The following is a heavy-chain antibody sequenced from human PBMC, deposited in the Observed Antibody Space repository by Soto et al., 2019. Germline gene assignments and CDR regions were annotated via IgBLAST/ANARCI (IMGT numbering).Heavy chain of an antibody. V-gene: IGHV3-23*01. J-gene: IGHJ6*02. CDR2: ISGSGGST. Sequence: LRLSCAASGFTFSSYAMSWVRQAPGKGLEWVSAISGSGGSTYYADSVKGRFTISRDNSKNTLYLQMNSLRAEDTAVYYCAKDRLYYDFWSGYRQGYYYGMDVWGQGTTVTVSS. D-gene: IGHD3-3*01. CDR3: AKDRLYYDFWSGYRQGYYYGMDV. CDR1: GFTFSSYA.